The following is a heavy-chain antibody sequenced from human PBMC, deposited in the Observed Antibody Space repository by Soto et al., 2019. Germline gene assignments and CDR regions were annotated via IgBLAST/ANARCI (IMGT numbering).Heavy chain of an antibody. CDR2: IWFDRSNK. Sequence: QVQLVESGGGVVQPGRSLRLSCAASGFTFRSYGMHWVRQAPGKGLEWVAVIWFDRSNKFYADSVKGRFTISRDNSKNTVSLQMNSLRDEDSAAYYCATTGPYWGQGTLVTVSS. J-gene: IGHJ4*02. CDR1: GFTFRSYG. V-gene: IGHV3-33*01. CDR3: ATTGPY.